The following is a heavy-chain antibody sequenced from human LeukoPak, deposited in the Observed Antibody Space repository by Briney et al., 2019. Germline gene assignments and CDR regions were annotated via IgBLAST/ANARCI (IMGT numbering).Heavy chain of an antibody. V-gene: IGHV3-23*01. CDR1: GFTFSNYA. D-gene: IGHD3-9*01. CDR2: ISGSGGST. Sequence: PGGSLRLSCAASGFTFSNYAMSWVRQAPGKGLEWVSAISGSGGSTYFADSVKGRFTISRDNSKNTLYLQMNSLRAEDTAIYYCAKETDYDILTGYSIDYRGQGTLVTVSS. CDR3: AKETDYDILTGYSIDY. J-gene: IGHJ4*02.